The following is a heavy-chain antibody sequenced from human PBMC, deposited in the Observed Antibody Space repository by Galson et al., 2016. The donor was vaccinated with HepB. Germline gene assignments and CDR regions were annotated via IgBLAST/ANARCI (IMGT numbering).Heavy chain of an antibody. J-gene: IGHJ6*02. CDR3: ARDKERWVQYNYYFGMDV. Sequence: SVKVSCKASGYTFTSNGITWVRQAPGQGLEWMGIITPNNGNTVYAQKFQGSVTMTSDTSTSTVYMEVSSLRSEHTAVYYCARDKERWVQYNYYFGMDVWGQGTTVTVSS. D-gene: IGHD5-24*01. CDR2: ITPNNGNT. V-gene: IGHV1-46*01. CDR1: GYTFTSNG.